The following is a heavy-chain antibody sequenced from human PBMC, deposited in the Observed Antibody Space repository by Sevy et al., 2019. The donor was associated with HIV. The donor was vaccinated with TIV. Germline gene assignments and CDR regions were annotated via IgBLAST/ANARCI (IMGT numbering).Heavy chain of an antibody. Sequence: GGSLRLSCAASGFTFSDYYMSWIRQTPGKGLEWVSYISSSGSTIYYADSVKGRFTISRDNAKNSLYLQMNSLRAEDTAVYYCARDNGIAAAGTADAFDIWGQGTMVTVSS. V-gene: IGHV3-11*01. CDR1: GFTFSDYY. D-gene: IGHD6-13*01. CDR3: ARDNGIAAAGTADAFDI. J-gene: IGHJ3*02. CDR2: ISSSGSTI.